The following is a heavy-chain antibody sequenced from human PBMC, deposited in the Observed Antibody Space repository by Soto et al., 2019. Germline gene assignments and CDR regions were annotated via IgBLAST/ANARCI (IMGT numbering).Heavy chain of an antibody. V-gene: IGHV4-59*01. D-gene: IGHD6-19*01. Sequence: SETLSLTCNVSGGAIPGYYWNWIRQPPGKGLEWIGYVYFSGGTKYNPSLKSRVTILVDMSKNQFSLRLTSVTSADTAVYYCSRERGAVASTADAFDIWGQGTMVTVS. CDR2: VYFSGGT. CDR3: SRERGAVASTADAFDI. CDR1: GGAIPGYY. J-gene: IGHJ3*02.